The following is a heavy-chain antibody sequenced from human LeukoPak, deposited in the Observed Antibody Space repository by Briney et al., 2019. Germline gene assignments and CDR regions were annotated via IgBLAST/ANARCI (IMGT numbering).Heavy chain of an antibody. D-gene: IGHD5-24*01. CDR3: ARGNTATMSPFDY. CDR2: ISSSSSFI. J-gene: IGHJ4*02. V-gene: IGHV3-21*01. Sequence: MSGGSLRLSCAASGFTFSRYSMNWVRQAPGKGLEWVSSISSSSSFIYYADSVKGRFTISRDNAKNSLYLQMNSLRAEDTAVYYCARGNTATMSPFDYWGQGTLVTVSS. CDR1: GFTFSRYS.